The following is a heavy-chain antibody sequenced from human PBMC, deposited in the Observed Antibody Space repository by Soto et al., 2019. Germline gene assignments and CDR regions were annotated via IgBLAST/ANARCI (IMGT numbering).Heavy chain of an antibody. CDR1: GFPFRSYA. D-gene: IGHD3-3*01. CDR3: AKALTYYDFWRGGGSGAFDI. J-gene: IGHJ3*02. CDR2: ISGSGDST. Sequence: GGSLRLSCAASGFPFRSYAMSWVRQAPGKGLEWVSAISGSGDSTYYADSVKGRFTISRDNSKNTLYLQMNSLRAEDTAVYYCAKALTYYDFWRGGGSGAFDIWGRGTMVTVSS. V-gene: IGHV3-23*01.